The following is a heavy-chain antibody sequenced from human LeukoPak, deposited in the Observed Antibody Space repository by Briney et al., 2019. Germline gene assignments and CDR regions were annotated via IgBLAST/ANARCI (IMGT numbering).Heavy chain of an antibody. D-gene: IGHD1-26*01. CDR2: VWYDGSNI. CDR1: GFTFSTYG. CDR3: ARGGYSGTYYFDY. Sequence: PGGSLRLSCAASGFTFSTYGMHWVRQAAGKGLEWVAVVWYDGSNIHYVDSVKGRFTISRDNSKSTLYLQMNSLTAEDTAVYYCARGGYSGTYYFDYWGQGTLVTVSS. J-gene: IGHJ4*02. V-gene: IGHV3-33*01.